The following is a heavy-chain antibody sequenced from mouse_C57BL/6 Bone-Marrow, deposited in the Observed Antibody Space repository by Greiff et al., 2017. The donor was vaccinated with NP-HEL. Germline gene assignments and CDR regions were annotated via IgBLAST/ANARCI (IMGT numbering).Heavy chain of an antibody. CDR2: IHPNSGST. Sequence: QVQLKESGAELVKPGASVKLSCKASGYTFTSYWMHWVKQRPGQGLEWIGMIHPNSGSTNYNEKFKSKATLTVDKSSSTAYMQLSSLTSEDSAVYYCARPYYSNYLFDYWGQGTTLTVSS. CDR3: ARPYYSNYLFDY. CDR1: GYTFTSYW. J-gene: IGHJ2*01. V-gene: IGHV1-64*01. D-gene: IGHD2-5*01.